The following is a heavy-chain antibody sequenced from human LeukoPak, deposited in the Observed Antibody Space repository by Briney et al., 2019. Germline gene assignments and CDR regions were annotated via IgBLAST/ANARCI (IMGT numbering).Heavy chain of an antibody. D-gene: IGHD6-19*01. CDR2: NNPNSGGT. CDR1: GYTFTGYY. Sequence: ASVKVSCKASGYTFTGYYMHWVRQAPGQGLEWMGWNNPNSGGTNYAQKFQGRVTMTRDTSISTAYMELSRLRSDDTAVYYCARIGVGESGWYRGRESIDYWGQGTLVTVSS. V-gene: IGHV1-2*02. J-gene: IGHJ4*02. CDR3: ARIGVGESGWYRGRESIDY.